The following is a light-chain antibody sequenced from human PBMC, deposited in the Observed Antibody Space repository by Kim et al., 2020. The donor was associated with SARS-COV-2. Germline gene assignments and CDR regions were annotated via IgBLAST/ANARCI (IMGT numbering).Light chain of an antibody. J-gene: IGKJ5*01. CDR2: AAS. Sequence: ASGGRTVTITGRASQGISQYLAWFRQKPGKAPESLIYAASSLESGVPSKFSGHGSGTDFTLTITGLQPEDSATYFCQQYYSYPITFGQGTRLEIK. CDR3: QQYYSYPIT. CDR1: QGISQY. V-gene: IGKV1-16*02.